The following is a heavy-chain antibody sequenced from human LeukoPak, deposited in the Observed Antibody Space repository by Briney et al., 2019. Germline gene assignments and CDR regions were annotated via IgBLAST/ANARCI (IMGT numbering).Heavy chain of an antibody. Sequence: PSETLSLTCAVYGGSFSGYYWSWIRQPPGKGLEWIGEINHSGSTNYNPSLKGRVTISVDTSKNQFSLKLSSVTAADTAVYYCARVRAVAGRPFDYWGQGTLVTVSS. V-gene: IGHV4-34*01. CDR3: ARVRAVAGRPFDY. CDR1: GGSFSGYY. J-gene: IGHJ4*02. D-gene: IGHD6-19*01. CDR2: INHSGST.